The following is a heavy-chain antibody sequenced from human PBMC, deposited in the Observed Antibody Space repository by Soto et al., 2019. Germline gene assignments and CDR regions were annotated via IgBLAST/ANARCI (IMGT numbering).Heavy chain of an antibody. D-gene: IGHD3-22*01. CDR1: GGPFISHA. CDR2: IIPLFNIA. Sequence: SVKVTCKASGGPFISHAIDWVRRAPGQGPEWMGGIIPLFNIANYAQKFQCRITITADESTSTAYMELSSLRSEDTAVYYCVRHILGSYYDSILFDPWGQGTLVTVS. CDR3: VRHILGSYYDSILFDP. V-gene: IGHV1-69*01. J-gene: IGHJ5*02.